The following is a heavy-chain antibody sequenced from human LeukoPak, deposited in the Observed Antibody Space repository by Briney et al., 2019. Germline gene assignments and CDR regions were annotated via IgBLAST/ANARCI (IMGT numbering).Heavy chain of an antibody. V-gene: IGHV1-69*05. CDR1: GGTFSSYA. CDR2: IIPIFGTA. J-gene: IGHJ4*02. CDR3: ARGSVSDHYDFWSGYPTYYFDY. D-gene: IGHD3-3*01. Sequence: SVKVSCKASGGTFSSYAISWVRQAPGQGLEWMGGIIPIFGTANYAQKFQGRVTITTDESTSTAYMELSSLRSEDTAVYYCARGSVSDHYDFWSGYPTYYFDYWGQGTLVTVSS.